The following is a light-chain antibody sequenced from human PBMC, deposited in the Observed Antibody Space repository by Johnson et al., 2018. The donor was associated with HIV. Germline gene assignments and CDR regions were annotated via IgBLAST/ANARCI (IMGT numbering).Light chain of an antibody. J-gene: IGLJ1*01. CDR3: GTWDSSLDVFV. CDR1: SSNIGNNY. Sequence: SVLTQPPSVSAAPGQKVTISCSGSSSNIGNNYVSWYQQLPGTSPKLLIYENKARPSGIPDRFSGSKSATSATLAITGLQTGDEADYYCGTWDSSLDVFVFGSGTKVTVL. CDR2: ENK. V-gene: IGLV1-51*01.